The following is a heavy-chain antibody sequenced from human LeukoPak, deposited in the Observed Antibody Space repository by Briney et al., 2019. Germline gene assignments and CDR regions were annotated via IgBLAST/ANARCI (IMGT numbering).Heavy chain of an antibody. CDR1: GFTVSSNY. J-gene: IGHJ4*02. CDR3: ASGYCSGGSCFYTPYYFDY. V-gene: IGHV3-53*01. Sequence: GGSLRLSCAASGFTVSSNYMSWVHQAPGKGLEWVSVIYSGGSTYYADSVKGRFTISRDNSKNTLYLQMNSLRAEDTAVYYCASGYCSGGSCFYTPYYFDYWGQGTLVTVSS. CDR2: IYSGGST. D-gene: IGHD2-15*01.